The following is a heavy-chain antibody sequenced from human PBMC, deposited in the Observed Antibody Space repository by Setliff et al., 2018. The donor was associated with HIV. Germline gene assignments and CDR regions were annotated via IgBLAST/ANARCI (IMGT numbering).Heavy chain of an antibody. CDR3: ARHAAAAPFRY. D-gene: IGHD6-13*01. J-gene: IGHJ4*02. Sequence: PSETLSLTCSVSGGSISSYYWSWIRQPAGKGLEWVGRMFVGESPNYNPSLKSRLSISVDTSKRQFSLKLSSVTAADTAVYFCARHAAAAPFRYWGQGTLVTVSS. CDR1: GGSISSYY. V-gene: IGHV4-4*07. CDR2: MFVGESP.